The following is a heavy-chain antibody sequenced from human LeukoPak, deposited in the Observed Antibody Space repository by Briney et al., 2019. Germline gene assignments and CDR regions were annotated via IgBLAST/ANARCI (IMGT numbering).Heavy chain of an antibody. CDR3: ANQVGYCSSTSCYADKVDY. CDR2: IYYSGNT. J-gene: IGHJ4*02. V-gene: IGHV4-39*01. CDR1: ARSISSSSYY. Sequence: SETLSLTCTVYARSISSSSYYWGWLRQPPGKRLEWIASIYYSGNTYYNPSLKSRVTISVNTSKNMFSLKLSSVTAADTAVYYCANQVGYCSSTSCYADKVDYWGQGTLVTVSS. D-gene: IGHD2-2*01.